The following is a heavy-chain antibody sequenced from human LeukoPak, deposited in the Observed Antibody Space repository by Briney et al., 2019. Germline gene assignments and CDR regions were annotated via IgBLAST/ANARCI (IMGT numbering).Heavy chain of an antibody. D-gene: IGHD3-22*01. CDR1: GGSISSGDYY. Sequence: SSETLSLTCTVSGGSISSGDYYWSWIRQPPGKGLEWIGYIYYSGSTYYNPSLKSRVTISADTSKNQFSLKLSSVTAADTAVYYCARARSNYDSSGYFNYYYYGMDVWGQGTTVTVSS. CDR3: ARARSNYDSSGYFNYYYYGMDV. CDR2: IYYSGST. V-gene: IGHV4-30-4*01. J-gene: IGHJ6*02.